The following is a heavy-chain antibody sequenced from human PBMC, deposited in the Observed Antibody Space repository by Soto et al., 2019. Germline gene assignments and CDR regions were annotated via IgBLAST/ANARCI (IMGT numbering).Heavy chain of an antibody. CDR2: IYHSGST. Sequence: QLQLQESGSGLVKPSQTLSLTCAVSGGSISSGGYSWSWIRQPPGKGLEWIGYIYHSGSTYYNPSLKSRVPSSVDRSKNQFSLKLSSVTAADTAVYHCAGGIAARPLGYWGQGTLVTVSS. D-gene: IGHD6-6*01. CDR1: GGSISSGGYS. CDR3: AGGIAARPLGY. J-gene: IGHJ4*02. V-gene: IGHV4-30-2*01.